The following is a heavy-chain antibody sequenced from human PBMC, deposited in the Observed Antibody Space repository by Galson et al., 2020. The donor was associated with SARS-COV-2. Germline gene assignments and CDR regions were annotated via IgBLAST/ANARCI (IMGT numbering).Heavy chain of an antibody. V-gene: IGHV3-49*04. CDR2: IRSKAYGGTT. CDR1: GFTFGDYA. J-gene: IGHJ3*02. Sequence: GGSLRLSCTASGFTFGDYAMSWVRQAPGKGLEWVGFIRSKAYGGTTEYAASVKGRFTISRDDSKSIAYLQMNSLKTEDTAVYYCTRSFTPSSGLSGAFDIWGQGTMVTVSS. D-gene: IGHD6-19*01. CDR3: TRSFTPSSGLSGAFDI.